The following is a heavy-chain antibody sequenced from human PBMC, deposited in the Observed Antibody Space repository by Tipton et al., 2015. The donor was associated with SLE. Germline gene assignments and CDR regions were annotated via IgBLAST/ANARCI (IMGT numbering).Heavy chain of an antibody. J-gene: IGHJ6*02. CDR2: IYYSGGT. CDR3: GGLYSSGLNRNFYYGMDV. V-gene: IGHV4-59*11. D-gene: IGHD6-19*01. Sequence: TLSLTCTISGDSISSHYWSWIRQPPGKGLEWIGYIYYSGGTNYNPSLKSRVTISVDTSKNQFSLKLSSMTAADTAVYYCGGLYSSGLNRNFYYGMDVWGQGTTVTVSS. CDR1: GDSISSHY.